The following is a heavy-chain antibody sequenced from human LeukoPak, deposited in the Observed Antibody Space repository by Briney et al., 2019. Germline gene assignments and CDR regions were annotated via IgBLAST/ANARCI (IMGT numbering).Heavy chain of an antibody. CDR1: GFTFSNYA. Sequence: PGGSLRLSCAASGFTFSNYAMRWVRQAPGKGLEWVSAIGDSTGSTYYADSVKGRFTTSRDNSKNTLYLHMNSLRAEDTAVYFCARDGSLREQDYWGQGTLVTVSS. J-gene: IGHJ4*02. D-gene: IGHD1/OR15-1a*01. CDR2: IGDSTGST. V-gene: IGHV3-23*01. CDR3: ARDGSLREQDY.